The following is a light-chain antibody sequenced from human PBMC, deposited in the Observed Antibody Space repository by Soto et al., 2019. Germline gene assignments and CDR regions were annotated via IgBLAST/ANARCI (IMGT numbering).Light chain of an antibody. V-gene: IGLV2-23*02. J-gene: IGLJ1*01. CDR1: SSDVGSYNNL. CDR3: CSYIHGNTF. CDR2: EVN. Sequence: QPVLTQPASVSGSPGQSITISCTGTSSDVGSYNNLVSWYQQHPGKAPKAMIYEVNKRPSGVSNRFSGSKSGNTASLTISGLQAEDEAGYYCCSYIHGNTFFGSGTKVTVL.